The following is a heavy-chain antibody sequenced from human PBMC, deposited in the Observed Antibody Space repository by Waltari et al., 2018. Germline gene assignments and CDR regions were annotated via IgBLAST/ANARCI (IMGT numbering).Heavy chain of an antibody. D-gene: IGHD4-17*01. CDR2: ISGSGGST. CDR3: AKDYRNYGGMDV. CDR1: GFTFSSYA. Sequence: EVQLLESGGGLVQPGGSLRLSCAASGFTFSSYAMRWVRQAPGKGLEWVSAISGSGGSTYYADSVKGRFTISRDNSKNTLYLQMNSLRAEDTAVYYCAKDYRNYGGMDVWGQGTTVTVSS. V-gene: IGHV3-23*01. J-gene: IGHJ6*02.